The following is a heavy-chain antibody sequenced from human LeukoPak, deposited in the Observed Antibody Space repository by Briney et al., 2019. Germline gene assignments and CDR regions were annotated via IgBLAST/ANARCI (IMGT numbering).Heavy chain of an antibody. J-gene: IGHJ4*02. CDR1: GGTFSSYA. CDR2: IIPIFGTA. D-gene: IGHD2-2*01. V-gene: IGHV1-69*05. Sequence: SVKVSCKASGGTFSSYAISWVRPAPGQGLEWMGGIIPIFGTANYAQKFQGRVTITTDESTSTAYMELSSLRSEDTAVYYCAREGYCSSTSCMSDWGQGTLVTVSS. CDR3: AREGYCSSTSCMSD.